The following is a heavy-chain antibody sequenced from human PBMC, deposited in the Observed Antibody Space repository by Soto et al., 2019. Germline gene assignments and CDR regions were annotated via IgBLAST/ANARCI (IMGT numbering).Heavy chain of an antibody. CDR2: IYPGDSDT. CDR3: AAGGPTTYYDKQDYYYGMDV. CDR1: GYSFTSYW. J-gene: IGHJ6*02. D-gene: IGHD3-9*01. Sequence: PGESLKISCKGSGYSFTSYWNGWVRQMPGKGLEWMGIIYPGDSDTRYSPSFQGQVTISADKSISTAYLQWSSLKASDTAMYYCAAGGPTTYYDKQDYYYGMDVWGQGTTVTVSS. V-gene: IGHV5-51*01.